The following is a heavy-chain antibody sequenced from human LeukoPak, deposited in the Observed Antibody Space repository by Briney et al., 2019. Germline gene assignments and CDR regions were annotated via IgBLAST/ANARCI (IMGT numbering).Heavy chain of an antibody. Sequence: PGGSLRLSCAASGFTFSDYYMSWIRQAPGKGLEWIGEIYHSGSTNYNPSLKSRVTISVDKSKNQFSLKLSSVTAADTAVYYCARGDYYGGRYDFWGQGTMVTVSS. CDR2: IYHSGST. V-gene: IGHV4-34*01. CDR1: GFTFSDYY. CDR3: ARGDYYGGRYDF. J-gene: IGHJ3*01. D-gene: IGHD3-22*01.